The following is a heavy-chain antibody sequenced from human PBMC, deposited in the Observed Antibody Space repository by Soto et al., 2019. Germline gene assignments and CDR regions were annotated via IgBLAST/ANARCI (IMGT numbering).Heavy chain of an antibody. CDR3: ARRGRHTAMAFN. Sequence: GESLKISGKGSGYSFTSYWISWVRQMPGKGLGWMGRIDPSDSYTNYSPSFQGHVTISADKSISTAYLQWSSLKASDTAMYYCARRGRHTAMAFNWGQGTLVTVSS. D-gene: IGHD5-18*01. CDR2: IDPSDSYT. V-gene: IGHV5-10-1*01. J-gene: IGHJ4*02. CDR1: GYSFTSYW.